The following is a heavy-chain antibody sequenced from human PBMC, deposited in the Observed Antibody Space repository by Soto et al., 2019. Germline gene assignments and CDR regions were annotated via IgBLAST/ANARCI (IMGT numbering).Heavy chain of an antibody. D-gene: IGHD1-1*01. Sequence: PSETLSLTCTVSGGSISSGDYYWSWIRQPPGKGLEWIGYIYYSGSTYYNPSLKSRVTISVDTSKNQFSLKLSSVTAADTAVYYRARELWVRLEPNNFDYWGQGTLVTVSS. J-gene: IGHJ4*02. V-gene: IGHV4-30-4*01. CDR3: ARELWVRLEPNNFDY. CDR1: GGSISSGDYY. CDR2: IYYSGST.